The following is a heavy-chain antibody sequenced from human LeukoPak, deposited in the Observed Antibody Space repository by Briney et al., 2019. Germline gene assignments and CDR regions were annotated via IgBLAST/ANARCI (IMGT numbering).Heavy chain of an antibody. D-gene: IGHD6-19*01. CDR3: ARAVAGELPNWFDP. J-gene: IGHJ5*02. Sequence: PGGSLRLSCAASAVTFSNFDMHWVRQAPGMGLEWVAFIRYDGSNKYCADSVKGRFTISRDNSKNTLYLQMNSLRAEDTAVYYCARAVAGELPNWFDPWGQGTLVTVSS. CDR1: AVTFSNFD. CDR2: IRYDGSNK. V-gene: IGHV3-30*02.